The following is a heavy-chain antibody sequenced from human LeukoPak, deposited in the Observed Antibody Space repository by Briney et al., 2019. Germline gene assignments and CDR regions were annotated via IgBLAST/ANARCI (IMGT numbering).Heavy chain of an antibody. V-gene: IGHV3-7*01. Sequence: GGSLRLSCAASGFTFSSYWMSWVRQAPGKGLEWVANIKQDGSEKYNVDSVKGRFTISRDNAKNSLYLQMNRLRDEDTAVDYCAREYSSSGGGLDYWGQGTLVTVSS. CDR3: AREYSSSGGGLDY. CDR1: GFTFSSYW. CDR2: IKQDGSEK. J-gene: IGHJ4*02. D-gene: IGHD6-6*01.